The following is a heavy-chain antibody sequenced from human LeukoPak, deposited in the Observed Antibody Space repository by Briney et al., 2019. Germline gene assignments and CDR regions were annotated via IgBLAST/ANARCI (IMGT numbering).Heavy chain of an antibody. V-gene: IGHV4-39*02. D-gene: IGHD1-26*01. J-gene: IGHJ6*02. CDR1: GGSIRTDGSY. CDR3: ARLFICAREYCYGMDV. CDR2: IYIDGIT. Sequence: SETLSLTCTVSGGSIRTDGSYWAWIRQPPGKGLEWIGSIYIDGITHYNASLQSRVTLSIYTSKNHFSLSLTYVPAANRAVFYCARLFICAREYCYGMDVWGQGTAVSVSS.